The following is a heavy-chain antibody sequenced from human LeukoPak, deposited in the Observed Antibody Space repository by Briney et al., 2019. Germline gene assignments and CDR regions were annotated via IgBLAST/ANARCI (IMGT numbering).Heavy chain of an antibody. CDR2: FDPEDGET. CDR3: AISGYCSGGSCYWFDP. J-gene: IGHJ5*02. CDR1: GYTLTELS. V-gene: IGHV1-24*01. D-gene: IGHD2-15*01. Sequence: ASVKVSCKVSGYTLTELSMHWVPQAPGKGLEWMGGFDPEDGETIYAQKFQGRVTMTEDTSTDTAYMELSSLRSEDTAVYYCAISGYCSGGSCYWFDPWGQGTLVTVSS.